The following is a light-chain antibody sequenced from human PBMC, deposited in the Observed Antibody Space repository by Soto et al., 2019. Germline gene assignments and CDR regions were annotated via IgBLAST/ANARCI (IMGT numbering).Light chain of an antibody. V-gene: IGKV1-33*01. CDR1: QDIRTS. J-gene: IGKJ3*01. CDR2: GAS. Sequence: DIQMTQSPSSLSASVGARISFTCQASQDIRTSLRGFQQKPGRAPKLLIYGASNLETGVPSRFRGSGSGTDFTSTISSLLLEDIATYYCQQDDNLPPFTFGPGTKVDIK. CDR3: QQDDNLPPFT.